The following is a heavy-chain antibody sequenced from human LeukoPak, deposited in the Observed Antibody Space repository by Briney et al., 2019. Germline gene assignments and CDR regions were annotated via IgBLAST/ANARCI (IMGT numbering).Heavy chain of an antibody. Sequence: SETLSLTCTVSGGSISPYYWSWIRQPPGKGLEWIGYIYYSGSTNYSPSLKSRVTISLDTSRNQFSLKLSSVTAADTAVYYCARASRGYSYGSSYYMDVWGKGTTVTVSS. J-gene: IGHJ6*03. D-gene: IGHD5-18*01. V-gene: IGHV4-59*01. CDR2: IYYSGST. CDR3: ARASRGYSYGSSYYMDV. CDR1: GGSISPYY.